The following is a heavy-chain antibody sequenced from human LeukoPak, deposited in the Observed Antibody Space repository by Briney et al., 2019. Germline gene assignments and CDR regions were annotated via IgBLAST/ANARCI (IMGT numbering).Heavy chain of an antibody. Sequence: SQTLSLTCAISGDSVSSNSVTWNWIRQSPSRGLEWLGRTYYRSTWYNDYAVSVRGRITVNPDTSKNQFSLQLNSVTPEDTAVYYCARDPVLWSPTYYDILTGYYSDYYYGMDVWGQGTTVTVSS. CDR2: TYYRSTWYN. CDR1: GDSVSSNSVT. J-gene: IGHJ6*02. V-gene: IGHV6-1*01. D-gene: IGHD3-9*01. CDR3: ARDPVLWSPTYYDILTGYYSDYYYGMDV.